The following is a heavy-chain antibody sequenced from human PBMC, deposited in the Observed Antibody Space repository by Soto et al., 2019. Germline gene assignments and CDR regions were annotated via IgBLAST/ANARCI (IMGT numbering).Heavy chain of an antibody. Sequence: PGESLKISCKGSGYSFTSYWIGWVRQMPGKGLEWMGIIYPGDSDTRYSPSLQGQVTISADKSISTAYLQWSSLKASDTAMYYCARHYDSSSLEYYYYGMDVWGQGTTVTVSS. J-gene: IGHJ6*02. V-gene: IGHV5-51*01. CDR1: GYSFTSYW. D-gene: IGHD3-22*01. CDR3: ARHYDSSSLEYYYYGMDV. CDR2: IYPGDSDT.